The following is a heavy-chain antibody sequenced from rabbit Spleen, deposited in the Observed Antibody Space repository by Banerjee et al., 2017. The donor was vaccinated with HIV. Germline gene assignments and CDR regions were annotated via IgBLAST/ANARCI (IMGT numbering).Heavy chain of an antibody. CDR2: IAGSSSGFT. Sequence: QSLVESGGGLVKPGASLIPTCSASGVSFISSDYMCWVRQAPGKGLGWIVCIAGSSSGFTYSATWGKGRFSCSKTSSTTVTMQMTSLTVADTAAYFCARDAGSSFSSYDMDLWGPGTLVTVS. D-gene: IGHD8-1*01. CDR1: GVSFISSDY. CDR3: ARDAGSSFSSYDMDL. J-gene: IGHJ6*01. V-gene: IGHV1S40*01.